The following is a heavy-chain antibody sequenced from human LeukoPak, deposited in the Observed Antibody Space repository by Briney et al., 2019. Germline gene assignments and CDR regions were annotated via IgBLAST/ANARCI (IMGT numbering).Heavy chain of an antibody. CDR3: ARGFGEPAALTDY. D-gene: IGHD2-2*01. V-gene: IGHV3-30*04. Sequence: GGSLRLSCAASGFTFSSYAMHWVRQAPGKGLEWVAVISYDGSNKNYADSVKGRFTISRDNSKNTLYLQMNSLRGEDTAVYYCARGFGEPAALTDYWGQGTLVTVSS. J-gene: IGHJ4*02. CDR2: ISYDGSNK. CDR1: GFTFSSYA.